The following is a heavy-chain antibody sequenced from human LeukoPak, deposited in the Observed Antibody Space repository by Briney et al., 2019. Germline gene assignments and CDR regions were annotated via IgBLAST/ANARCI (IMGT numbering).Heavy chain of an antibody. CDR1: GGSISSYY. D-gene: IGHD3-22*01. V-gene: IGHV4-4*07. Sequence: SETLSLTCTVSGGSISSYYWSWIRQPAGKGLEWIGRIYTSGSTNYNPSLRSRVTMSVDTSKNQFSLKLSSVTAADTAVYYCARGRDSYDSSGYQDYWGQGTLVTVSS. J-gene: IGHJ4*02. CDR2: IYTSGST. CDR3: ARGRDSYDSSGYQDY.